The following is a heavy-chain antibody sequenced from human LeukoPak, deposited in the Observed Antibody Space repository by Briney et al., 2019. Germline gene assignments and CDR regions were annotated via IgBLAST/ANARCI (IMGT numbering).Heavy chain of an antibody. CDR3: ARDGGGGYNQIDF. J-gene: IGHJ4*02. V-gene: IGHV3-21*01. Sequence: PGGSLRLSCAASGFTFSGYSMNWVRQAPGKGLEWVSSISGSSNYIYYADSVKGRFTISRDNSKSTLFLQMNSLRAEDTAVYYCARDGGGGYNQIDFWGQGTLVTVSS. CDR2: ISGSSNYI. D-gene: IGHD5-24*01. CDR1: GFTFSGYS.